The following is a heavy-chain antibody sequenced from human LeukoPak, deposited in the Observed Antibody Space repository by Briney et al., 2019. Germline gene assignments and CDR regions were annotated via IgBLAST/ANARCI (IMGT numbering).Heavy chain of an antibody. CDR3: ARDPAQSYYTDV. CDR1: GYSFTGYY. CDR2: INPNSRGT. Sequence: ASVNVSCKASGYSFTGYYIHWVRQAPGQGLEWMGWINPNSRGTNYAQKFQGRVTMTRDTSISTAYMELSSLTCDDKAVYYCARDPAQSYYTDVWGIGTTVTVSS. V-gene: IGHV1-2*02. J-gene: IGHJ6*03.